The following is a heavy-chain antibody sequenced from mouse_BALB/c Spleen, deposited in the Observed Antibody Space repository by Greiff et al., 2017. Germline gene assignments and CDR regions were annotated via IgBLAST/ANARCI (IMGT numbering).Heavy chain of an antibody. D-gene: IGHD2-4*01. Sequence: EVKVVESGGDLVKPGGSLKLSCAASGFTFSSYGMSWVRQTPDKRLEWVATISSGGSYTYYPDSVKGRFTISRDNAKNTLYLQMSSLKSEDTAMYYCARPSTMITRGFAYWGQGTLVTVSA. CDR1: GFTFSSYG. V-gene: IGHV5-6*01. CDR2: ISSGGSYT. CDR3: ARPSTMITRGFAY. J-gene: IGHJ3*01.